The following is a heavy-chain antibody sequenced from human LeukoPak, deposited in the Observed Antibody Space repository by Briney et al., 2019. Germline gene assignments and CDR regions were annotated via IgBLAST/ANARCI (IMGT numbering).Heavy chain of an antibody. Sequence: PSETLSLTCTVSGGSISSGDYYWSWIRQPPGKGLEWIGYIYYSGSTYYNPSLKSRVTISVDTSKNQFSLKLSSVTAADTAVYYCARETAGTYAFDIWGQGTMVTVYS. J-gene: IGHJ3*02. V-gene: IGHV4-30-4*01. CDR3: ARETAGTYAFDI. CDR2: IYYSGST. D-gene: IGHD6-19*01. CDR1: GGSISSGDYY.